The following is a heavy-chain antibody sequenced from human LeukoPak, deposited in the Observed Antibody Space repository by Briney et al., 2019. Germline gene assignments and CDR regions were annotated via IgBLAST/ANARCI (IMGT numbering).Heavy chain of an antibody. D-gene: IGHD3-3*01. CDR3: ARVGGGFLEWLWAWDY. J-gene: IGHJ4*02. V-gene: IGHV3-21*06. CDR2: YV. Sequence: YVYYGDSVKGRFTISRDNAKNSPYLQMNSLRAEDTAVYYCARVGGGFLEWLWAWDYWGRGTLVTVSS.